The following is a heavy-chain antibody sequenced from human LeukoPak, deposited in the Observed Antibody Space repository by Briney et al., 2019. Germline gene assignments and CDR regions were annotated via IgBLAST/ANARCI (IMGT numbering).Heavy chain of an antibody. J-gene: IGHJ5*02. Sequence: GGSLRLSCAISGITVSQSDMSWVRQAPGRGLEWVSLIYTDGATHYADSVKDRFTISRDTSKNTVYLEMRNLRPEDTAVYFCARDRAGSKPWVEFHPWGQGTLVTVSS. D-gene: IGHD3-10*01. CDR3: ARDRAGSKPWVEFHP. V-gene: IGHV3-66*02. CDR1: GITVSQSD. CDR2: IYTDGAT.